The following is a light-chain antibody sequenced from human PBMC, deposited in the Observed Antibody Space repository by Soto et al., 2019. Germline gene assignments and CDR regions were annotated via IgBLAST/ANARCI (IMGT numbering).Light chain of an antibody. V-gene: IGKV3-11*01. CDR1: QSVSNF. Sequence: EIVLTQSPATLSLSPGERATLSCRASQSVSNFLAWYQQKPGQAPRLLIFGASSRATGIPARFSGSGSGTDFTLTINSLEPEDFAVYYCQQRSSWPITFGQGTRLEIK. J-gene: IGKJ5*01. CDR2: GAS. CDR3: QQRSSWPIT.